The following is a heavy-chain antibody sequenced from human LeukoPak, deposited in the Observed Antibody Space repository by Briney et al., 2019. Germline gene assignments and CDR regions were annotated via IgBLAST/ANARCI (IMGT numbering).Heavy chain of an antibody. CDR1: GFTFSSYA. D-gene: IGHD2-15*01. Sequence: QPGRSLRLSCAASGFTFSSYAMSWVRQAPGKGLEWVSAISGSGGSTYYADSVKGRFTISRDNSKNTLYLQMNSLRAEDTAVYYCAKLEDIVVVVAATGSGHAFDIWGQGTMVTVSS. CDR3: AKLEDIVVVVAATGSGHAFDI. J-gene: IGHJ3*02. V-gene: IGHV3-23*01. CDR2: ISGSGGST.